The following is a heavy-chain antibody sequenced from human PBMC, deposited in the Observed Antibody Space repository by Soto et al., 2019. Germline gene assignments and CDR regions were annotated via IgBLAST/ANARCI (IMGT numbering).Heavy chain of an antibody. CDR3: AKGVGMTTVTSGYYGMDV. J-gene: IGHJ6*02. D-gene: IGHD4-17*01. V-gene: IGHV3-23*01. Sequence: EVQLLESGGGLVQPGGSLRLSCAASGFTFSSYAMSWVRQAPGKGLEWVSAISGSGGSTYYADSVKGRFTISRDNSKNTLYLQMNSLRAEDAAVYYCAKGVGMTTVTSGYYGMDVWGQGTTVTVSS. CDR2: ISGSGGST. CDR1: GFTFSSYA.